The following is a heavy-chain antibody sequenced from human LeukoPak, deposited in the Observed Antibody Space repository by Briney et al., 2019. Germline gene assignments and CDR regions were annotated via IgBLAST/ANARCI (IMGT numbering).Heavy chain of an antibody. CDR2: ISYDGSNK. D-gene: IGHD5-18*01. Sequence: PGGSLRLSCAASGFTFSSYAMHWVRQAPGKGLEWVAVISYDGSNKYYADSVKGRFTISRDNSKNTLYLQMNSLRAEDTAVYYCARDRNSYGDTYYFDYWGQGTLVTVSS. CDR3: ARDRNSYGDTYYFDY. J-gene: IGHJ4*02. V-gene: IGHV3-30-3*01. CDR1: GFTFSSYA.